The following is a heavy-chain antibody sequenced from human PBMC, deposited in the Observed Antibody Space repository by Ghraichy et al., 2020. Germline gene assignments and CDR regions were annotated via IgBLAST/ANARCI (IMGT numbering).Heavy chain of an antibody. D-gene: IGHD3-22*01. Sequence: SETLSLTCTVSGGSINSGDYYWSWIRQPPGKGLEWIGYIYYSGSTYYNPSLKSRVTISVDTSKNQFSLKLSSVTAADTAVYYCARGSYYYDSSGYYPIDYWGQGTLVTVSS. V-gene: IGHV4-30-4*01. J-gene: IGHJ4*02. CDR1: GGSINSGDYY. CDR3: ARGSYYYDSSGYYPIDY. CDR2: IYYSGST.